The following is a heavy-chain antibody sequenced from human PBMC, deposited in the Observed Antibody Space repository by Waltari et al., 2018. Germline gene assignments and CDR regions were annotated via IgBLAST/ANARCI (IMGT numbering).Heavy chain of an antibody. D-gene: IGHD3-22*01. CDR2: ISYDGSSK. V-gene: IGHV3-30*01. Sequence: QVQLVESGGGVVQPGRSLRLSCAASGFTFSSYAMHWVRQAPGKGVEWVAVISYDGSSKDCADAVKGRFTISRDNSKNTRYLQMNSLRAEDTAVYYCARDQGLWLSRVLFDYWGQGTLVTVSS. J-gene: IGHJ4*02. CDR1: GFTFSSYA. CDR3: ARDQGLWLSRVLFDY.